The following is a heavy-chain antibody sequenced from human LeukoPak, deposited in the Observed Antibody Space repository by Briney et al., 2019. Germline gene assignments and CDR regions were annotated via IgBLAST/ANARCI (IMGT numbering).Heavy chain of an antibody. Sequence: SETLSLTCTVSGGSISSYYWSWIRQPPGKGLEWIGYIYYSGSTNYNPSLKSRVTISVDTSKNQFSLKLSSVTAADTAVYYCARADGSGSYYNFDYWGQGTLVTVSS. V-gene: IGHV4-59*12. CDR1: GGSISSYY. D-gene: IGHD3-10*01. CDR3: ARADGSGSYYNFDY. J-gene: IGHJ4*02. CDR2: IYYSGST.